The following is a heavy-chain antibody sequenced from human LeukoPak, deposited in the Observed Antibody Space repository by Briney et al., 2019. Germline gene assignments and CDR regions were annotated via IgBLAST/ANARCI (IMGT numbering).Heavy chain of an antibody. J-gene: IGHJ1*01. D-gene: IGHD2-15*01. Sequence: GGSLRLSCAASGFTFGSYGMHWVRQVPGKGLEWVAVIWYDGSKEYYADSVKGRFTISRDNSKNTLYLQMNSLRAEDTAVYYCARDRCSGGSCDSGAEYFQHWGQGTLVTVSS. CDR2: IWYDGSKE. CDR3: ARDRCSGGSCDSGAEYFQH. CDR1: GFTFGSYG. V-gene: IGHV3-33*01.